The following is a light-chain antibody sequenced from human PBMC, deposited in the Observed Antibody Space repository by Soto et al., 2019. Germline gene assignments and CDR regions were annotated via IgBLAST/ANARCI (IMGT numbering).Light chain of an antibody. CDR2: EVN. CDR1: SSDVGGYNF. V-gene: IGLV2-8*01. Sequence: ALTQPTSASGSPGQSVTISCTGTSSDVGGYNFVSWYQQYPGKVPKLMVYEVNKRPSGVPDRFSGSKSGNTASLTVSGLQAEDEADYYCTSYAGGNNVFGTGTKLTVL. J-gene: IGLJ1*01. CDR3: TSYAGGNNV.